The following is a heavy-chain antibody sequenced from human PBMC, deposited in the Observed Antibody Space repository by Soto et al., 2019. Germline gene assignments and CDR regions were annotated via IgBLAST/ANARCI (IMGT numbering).Heavy chain of an antibody. V-gene: IGHV3-30*18. Sequence: QSAWCLRLSCASSGFTFRSYGMHGVRQAPGKGLEWVAVISYDGSNKYYADSVKGRFTISRDNSKNTLYLQMNSLRAEDTAVYYCAKRGRRYYYYGMDVWGQGTTVTVSS. CDR2: ISYDGSNK. D-gene: IGHD2-15*01. J-gene: IGHJ6*02. CDR1: GFTFRSYG. CDR3: AKRGRRYYYYGMDV.